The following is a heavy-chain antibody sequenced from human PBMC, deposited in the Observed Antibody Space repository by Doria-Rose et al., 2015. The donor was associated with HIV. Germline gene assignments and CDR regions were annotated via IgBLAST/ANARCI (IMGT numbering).Heavy chain of an antibody. CDR1: GVSLSSPGMS. V-gene: IGHV2-26*01. CDR2: IVSDDER. J-gene: IGHJ4*02. D-gene: IGHD6-13*01. CDR3: ARIKSSRWYHKYYFDF. Sequence: QESGPVLVKPTETLTLTCTVSGVSLSSPGMSVSWIRQPPGRALEWLANIVSDDERSYKTSLKSRLTISRGTSKSQVVLTMTDMDPVDTATYYCARIKSSRWYHKYYFDFWGQGTLVIVSA.